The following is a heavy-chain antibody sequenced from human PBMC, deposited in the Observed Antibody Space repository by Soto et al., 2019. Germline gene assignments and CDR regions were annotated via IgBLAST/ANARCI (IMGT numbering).Heavy chain of an antibody. CDR3: ARGQGGYDFWSGYYTY. CDR1: GYTFTSYY. V-gene: IGHV1-46*01. D-gene: IGHD3-3*01. Sequence: GASVKVSCKASGYTFTSYYMHWVRQAPGQGLEWMGIINPSGGSTSYAQKFQGRVTMTRDTSTSTVYMELSSLRSEDTAVYYCARGQGGYDFWSGYYTYWGQGTLVTVSS. CDR2: INPSGGST. J-gene: IGHJ4*02.